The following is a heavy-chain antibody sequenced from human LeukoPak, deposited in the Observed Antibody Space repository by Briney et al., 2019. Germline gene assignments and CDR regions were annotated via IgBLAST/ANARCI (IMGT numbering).Heavy chain of an antibody. CDR2: ISWNSDNI. CDR3: AKGEAVAGPIPDAFDI. CDR1: GFTFDDYV. V-gene: IGHV3-9*01. J-gene: IGHJ3*02. Sequence: GGSLRLSCAASGFTFDDYVMHWVRQAPGKGLEWVSGISWNSDNIGYADSVKGRFTISRDNAKNSLYLQMNSLRAEDTALYYCAKGEAVAGPIPDAFDIWGQGTMVTVSS. D-gene: IGHD6-19*01.